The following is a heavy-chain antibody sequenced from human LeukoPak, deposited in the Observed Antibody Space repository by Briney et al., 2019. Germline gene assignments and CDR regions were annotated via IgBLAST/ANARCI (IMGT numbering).Heavy chain of an antibody. V-gene: IGHV4-61*02. CDR2: IYTSGST. CDR3: ARDDIVVVPAARPPTHYGMDV. CDR1: GGSISSGSYY. J-gene: IGHJ6*02. D-gene: IGHD2-2*01. Sequence: SETLSLTCTVSGGSISSGSYYWRWIRQPAGKGLEWIVRIYTSGSTNYNPSLKSRVTISVDTSRNQFSLKLSSVTAADTAVYYCARDDIVVVPAARPPTHYGMDVWGQGTTVTVSS.